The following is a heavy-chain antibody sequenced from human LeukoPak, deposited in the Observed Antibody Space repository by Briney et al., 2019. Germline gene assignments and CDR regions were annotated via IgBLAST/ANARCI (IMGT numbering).Heavy chain of an antibody. J-gene: IGHJ4*02. CDR1: GDSVASNNDA. CDR3: ARSAGGTVDY. D-gene: IGHD6-13*01. Sequence: PSQTLPLTCAISGDSVASNNDAWNWIRQSPSRGLEWLGRTYYRSKWYNDYAVSVKGRITINPDTSRNQFSLHLNSVTPEDSAVYYCARSAGGTVDYWGQGALVTVSS. V-gene: IGHV6-1*01. CDR2: TYYRSKWYN.